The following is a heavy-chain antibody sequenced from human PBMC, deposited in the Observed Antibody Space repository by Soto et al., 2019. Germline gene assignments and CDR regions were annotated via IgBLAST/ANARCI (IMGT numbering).Heavy chain of an antibody. D-gene: IGHD2-8*01. V-gene: IGHV4-39*01. CDR1: GGSISSISYY. CDR2: IYYSGST. J-gene: IGHJ6*02. CDR3: ARSMGYYYYGMDX. Sequence: PETLSLTCTVSGGSISSISYYWGWIRQPPGKGLEWIGSIYYSGSTYYNPSLKSRVTISVETSKNQFSLKLSSVTAADTAVYYCARSMGYYYYGMDXWGQGTTVTVS.